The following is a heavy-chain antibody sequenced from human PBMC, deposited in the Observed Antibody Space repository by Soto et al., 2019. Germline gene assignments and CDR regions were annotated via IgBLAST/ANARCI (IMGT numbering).Heavy chain of an antibody. CDR1: GYPVTAYY. J-gene: IGHJ3*02. V-gene: IGHV1-2*02. D-gene: IGHD3-3*01. CDR2: INPATGAA. Sequence: QLHLVQSGAVVKKPGASVTVSCSASGYPVTAYYMHWVRQAPGRGLEWMGGINPATGAAKYTQTFQGGVPMTRATSPRTVFTELCGPASGDTAVFYRVRGGGVGVAGSAAFDMWGQGTLVTVSS. CDR3: VRGGGVGVAGSAAFDM.